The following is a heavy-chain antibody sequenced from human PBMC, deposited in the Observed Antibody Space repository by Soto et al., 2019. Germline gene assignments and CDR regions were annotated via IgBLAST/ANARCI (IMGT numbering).Heavy chain of an antibody. J-gene: IGHJ6*02. CDR1: GFAVSSNY. V-gene: IGHV3-53*01. CDR3: ARDHRYSSSSYYYYGMDV. Sequence: PVGSLRLSCAASGFAVSSNYMSWVRQAPGKGLEWVSVIYSGGSTYYADSVKGRFTISRDNSKNTLYLQMNSLRAEDTAVYYCARDHRYSSSSYYYYGMDVWGQGTTVTVSS. D-gene: IGHD6-6*01. CDR2: IYSGGST.